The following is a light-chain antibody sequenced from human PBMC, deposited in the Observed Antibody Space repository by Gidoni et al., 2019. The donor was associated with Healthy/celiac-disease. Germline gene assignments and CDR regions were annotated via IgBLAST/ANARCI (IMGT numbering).Light chain of an antibody. CDR3: QQRSNWPPSATLLTEGA. Sequence: EIVLTQSPATLSLSPGERATLSCRASQSVSSYLAWYQQKPGQAPRLLIYDASNRATGIPARFSGSGSGTDFTLTISSLEPEDFAVYYCQQRSNWPPSATLLTEGAFGQGTKLEIK. CDR1: QSVSSY. CDR2: DAS. V-gene: IGKV3-11*01. J-gene: IGKJ2*01.